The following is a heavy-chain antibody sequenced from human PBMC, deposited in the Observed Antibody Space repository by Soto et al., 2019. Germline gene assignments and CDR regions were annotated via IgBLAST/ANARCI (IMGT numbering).Heavy chain of an antibody. J-gene: IGHJ5*02. D-gene: IGHD3-3*01. CDR3: ARGVLRFLEWFPQWWFDP. V-gene: IGHV4-34*01. Sequence: SETLSLTCAVYGGSFSGYYWSWIRQPPGKGLEWIGEINHSGSTNYNPSLKSRVTISVDTSKNQFSLKLSSVTAADTAVYYCARGVLRFLEWFPQWWFDPWGQGTLVPVSS. CDR1: GGSFSGYY. CDR2: INHSGST.